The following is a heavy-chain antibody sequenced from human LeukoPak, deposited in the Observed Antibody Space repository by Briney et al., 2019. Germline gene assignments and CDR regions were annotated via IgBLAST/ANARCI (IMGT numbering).Heavy chain of an antibody. CDR2: INHSGST. J-gene: IGHJ4*02. CDR1: GGSFSGYY. D-gene: IGHD6-13*01. CDR3: ARTKYSSSWYLY. Sequence: SEPLSLTCAVYGGSFSGYYWSWIRQPPGKGLEWIGEINHSGSTNYNPSLKSRVTISVDTSKNQFSLKLSSVTAADTAVYYCARTKYSSSWYLYWGQGTLVTVSS. V-gene: IGHV4-34*01.